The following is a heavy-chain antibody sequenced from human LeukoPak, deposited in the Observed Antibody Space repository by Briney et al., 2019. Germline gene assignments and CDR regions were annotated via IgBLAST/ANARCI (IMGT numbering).Heavy chain of an antibody. D-gene: IGHD5-12*01. CDR1: GVPFSSYG. CDR2: ITYDGSNG. V-gene: IGHV3-30*18. Sequence: PGRSLRLSCAAPGVPFSSYGIHSVPQAPGKGLEWVAVITYDGSNGYFADSVKGRFTISRDNSRNTLSLQMNSLRTEDTALYYCAKRATDDALDIWGRGTMVTVSS. CDR3: AKRATDDALDI. J-gene: IGHJ3*02.